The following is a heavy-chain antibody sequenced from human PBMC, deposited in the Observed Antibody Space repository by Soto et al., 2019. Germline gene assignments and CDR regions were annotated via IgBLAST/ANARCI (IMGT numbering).Heavy chain of an antibody. D-gene: IGHD3-22*01. CDR1: GGSFSGYY. J-gene: IGHJ4*02. CDR2: INHSGST. Sequence: SETLSLTCAVYGGSFSGYYWSWIRQPPGKGLEWIGEINHSGSTNYNPSLKSRVTISVDTSKNQFSLKLSSVTAADTAVYYCARDVTGDYYDSSGSHPFDYWGQGTLVTVSS. CDR3: ARDVTGDYYDSSGSHPFDY. V-gene: IGHV4-34*01.